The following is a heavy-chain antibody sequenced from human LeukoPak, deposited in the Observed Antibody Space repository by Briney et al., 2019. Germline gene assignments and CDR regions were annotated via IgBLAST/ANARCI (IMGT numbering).Heavy chain of an antibody. CDR1: GFTFSSYE. D-gene: IGHD3-16*02. V-gene: IGHV3-48*03. CDR3: ARKDGPVNI. Sequence: GGSLRLSCAASGFTFSSYEMNWVRQAPGKGLEWLSYISSTGSSVYYADPVKGRFTVSRDNAKNSLYLQMNSLTVEDTAVYYCARKDGPVNIWGQGTMVTVSS. CDR2: ISSTGSSV. J-gene: IGHJ3*02.